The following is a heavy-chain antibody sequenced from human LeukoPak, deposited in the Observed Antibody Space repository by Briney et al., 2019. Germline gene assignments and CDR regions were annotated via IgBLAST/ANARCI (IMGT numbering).Heavy chain of an antibody. D-gene: IGHD3-10*01. CDR1: GFTFSSYA. CDR2: ISYDGSNK. Sequence: GGSLRLSCAASGFTFSSYAMHWVRQAPGKGLEWMAVISYDGSNKYYADSVKGRFTISRDNSKNTLYLQMNSLRAEDTAVYYCAKDYGSGGNWFDPWGQGTLVTVSS. J-gene: IGHJ5*02. V-gene: IGHV3-30*04. CDR3: AKDYGSGGNWFDP.